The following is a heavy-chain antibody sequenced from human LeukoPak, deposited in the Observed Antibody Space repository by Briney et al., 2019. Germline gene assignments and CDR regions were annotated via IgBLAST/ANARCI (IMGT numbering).Heavy chain of an antibody. CDR3: ARNWGAGHPINFDY. V-gene: IGHV1-18*01. J-gene: IGHJ4*02. CDR1: GYTFTSYG. Sequence: ASVKVSCKASGYTFTSYGISWVRQAPGQGLEWMGWISAYNGNTKYAQKYQGRVSMTTDTSTSTAYMELRSLRSDDTAVYYCARNWGAGHPINFDYWGQGTLVTVSS. D-gene: IGHD3-16*01. CDR2: ISAYNGNT.